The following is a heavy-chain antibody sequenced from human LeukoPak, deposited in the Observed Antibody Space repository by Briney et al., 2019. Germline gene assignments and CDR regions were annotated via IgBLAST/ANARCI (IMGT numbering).Heavy chain of an antibody. CDR1: GGSFSGYY. D-gene: IGHD6-13*01. CDR2: LNHSGTT. J-gene: IGHJ4*02. V-gene: IGHV4-34*01. CDR3: ARAGIVAANLDY. Sequence: SETLSLTCAVYGGSFSGYYWSWIRQPPGKGLEWIGELNHSGTTNYNPSLKSRVTRSVDTSKNQFSLKLSSVTAADTAVYYCARAGIVAANLDYWGQGTLVTVSS.